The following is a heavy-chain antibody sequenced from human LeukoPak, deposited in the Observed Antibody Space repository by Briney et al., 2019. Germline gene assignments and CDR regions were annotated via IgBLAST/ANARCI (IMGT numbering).Heavy chain of an antibody. Sequence: PGGSLRLSCAASGFSFSSDGMHWVRRAPGKGLEWGAVISYDGTKKVYRDSVRGRFTISRDNSKNTLYLQMNTLRVEDTAVYHCVKEQSSAYYRVADYWGQGTLVTVSS. D-gene: IGHD1-26*01. CDR2: ISYDGTKK. CDR1: GFSFSSDG. CDR3: VKEQSSAYYRVADY. V-gene: IGHV3-30*18. J-gene: IGHJ4*02.